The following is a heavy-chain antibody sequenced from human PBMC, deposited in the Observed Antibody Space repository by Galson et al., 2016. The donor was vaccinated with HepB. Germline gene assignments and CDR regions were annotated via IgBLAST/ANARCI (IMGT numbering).Heavy chain of an antibody. CDR2: IFYFDNT. D-gene: IGHD1-7*01. J-gene: IGHJ4*02. CDR1: GASVSSTGYY. V-gene: IGHV4-61*08. CDR3: ACDSTYGNF. Sequence: ETLSLTCTVSGASVSSTGYYWSWIRQPPGKGLEWIGYIFYFDNTNYNPSLKSRVTISVDTSKNQFSLKLNSVTAADTAVYYCACDSTYGNFGGQGTLATVSS.